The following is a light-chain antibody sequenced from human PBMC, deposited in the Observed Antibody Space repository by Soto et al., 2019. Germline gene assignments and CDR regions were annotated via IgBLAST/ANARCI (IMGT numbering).Light chain of an antibody. V-gene: IGKV1-9*01. CDR1: QGISTY. CDR3: QQRNTNPPN. J-gene: IGKJ4*01. CDR2: TAS. Sequence: DIPLTQSQSFLSASLLDRITIXLLASQGISTYLAWYQQRPGKAPKLLIHTASTLQSGVPARFSGSGSGTEFTLTISSLQPEDFATYYCQQRNTNPPNFGGGTKVDIK.